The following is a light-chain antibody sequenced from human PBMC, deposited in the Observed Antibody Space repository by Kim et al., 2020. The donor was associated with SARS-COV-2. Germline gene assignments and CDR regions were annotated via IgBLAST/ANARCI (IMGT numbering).Light chain of an antibody. CDR2: GAS. CDR3: QQYGSSLQT. J-gene: IGKJ1*01. Sequence: PAESATLTCRATESVGNNFLAWYQQKPGQAPRLLIYGASRRVTGIQDRFSGSGSGTDFTLTISRLEPEDFAVYYCQQYGSSLQTFGQGTKVDIK. V-gene: IGKV3-20*01. CDR1: ESVGNNF.